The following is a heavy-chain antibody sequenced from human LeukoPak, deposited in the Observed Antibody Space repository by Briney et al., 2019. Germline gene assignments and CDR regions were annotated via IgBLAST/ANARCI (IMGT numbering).Heavy chain of an antibody. V-gene: IGHV1-69*06. CDR1: GGTSSSYA. CDR2: IIPIFGTA. D-gene: IGHD3-10*01. J-gene: IGHJ4*02. Sequence: SVKVSCKASGGTSSSYAISWVRQAPGQGLEWMGGIIPIFGTANYAQKFQGRVTITADKSTSTAYMELSSLRSEDTAVYYCARGVVRGVIRLDYWGQGTLVTVSS. CDR3: ARGVVRGVIRLDY.